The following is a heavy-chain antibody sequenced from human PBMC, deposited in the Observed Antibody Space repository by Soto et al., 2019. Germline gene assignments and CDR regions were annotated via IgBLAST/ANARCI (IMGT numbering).Heavy chain of an antibody. CDR1: GGSISSYY. CDR2: IYYSGST. J-gene: IGHJ5*02. Sequence: TLSLTCTVSGGSISSYYWSWIRQPPGKGLEWIGYIYYSGSTNYNPSLKSRVTISVDTSKNQFSLKLSSVTAADTAVYYCARSYGSGSYIRGNWFDPWGQGTLVTVSS. D-gene: IGHD3-10*01. CDR3: ARSYGSGSYIRGNWFDP. V-gene: IGHV4-59*01.